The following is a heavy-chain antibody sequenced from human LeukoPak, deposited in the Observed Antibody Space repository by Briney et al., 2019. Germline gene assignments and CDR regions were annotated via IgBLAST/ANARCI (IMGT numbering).Heavy chain of an antibody. CDR2: MNPNSGNT. D-gene: IGHD6-6*01. J-gene: IGHJ4*02. CDR3: ARAHCISSSSAVGY. Sequence: ASVKVSCKASGYTFTSYDINWVRQATGQGLEWMGWMNPNSGNTGYAQKFQGRVTMTRNTSISTAYMELSSLRSEDTAVYYCARAHCISSSSAVGYWGQGTLVTVSS. V-gene: IGHV1-8*01. CDR1: GYTFTSYD.